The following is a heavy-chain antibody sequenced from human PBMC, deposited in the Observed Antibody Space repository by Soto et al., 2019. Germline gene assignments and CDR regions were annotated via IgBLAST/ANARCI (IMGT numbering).Heavy chain of an antibody. CDR3: ARGTQKQWLDNFDY. Sequence: QVQLVESGGGVVQPGRSLRLSCAASGFTFSSYAMHWVRQAPGKGLEWVAVISYDGSNKYYADSVKGRFTISRDNSKNTLYLQVNSLRAEDTAVYYCARGTQKQWLDNFDYWGQGTLVTVSS. J-gene: IGHJ4*02. D-gene: IGHD6-19*01. CDR2: ISYDGSNK. CDR1: GFTFSSYA. V-gene: IGHV3-30-3*01.